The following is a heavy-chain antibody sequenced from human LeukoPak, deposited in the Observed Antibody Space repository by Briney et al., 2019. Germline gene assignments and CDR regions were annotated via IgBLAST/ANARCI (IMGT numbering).Heavy chain of an antibody. Sequence: GGSLRLSCAASGFTFSSYAMSWVRQAPGKGLVWVSAISGSGGSTYYADSVKGRFTISRDNSKNTLYLQMNSLRAEDTAVYYCAKDPRGSSSSVRYYYYYMDVWGKGTTVTVSS. CDR2: ISGSGGST. J-gene: IGHJ6*03. CDR1: GFTFSSYA. V-gene: IGHV3-23*01. D-gene: IGHD6-6*01. CDR3: AKDPRGSSSSVRYYYYYMDV.